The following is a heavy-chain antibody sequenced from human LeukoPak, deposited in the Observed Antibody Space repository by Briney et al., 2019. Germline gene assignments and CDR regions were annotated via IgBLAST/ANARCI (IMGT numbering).Heavy chain of an antibody. CDR1: GYSFTSYW. J-gene: IGHJ3*02. V-gene: IGHV5-51*01. D-gene: IGHD6-13*01. CDR2: IYPGDSDT. Sequence: GESLQISCKGSGYSFTSYWIGWVRQMPGKGLEWMGIIYPGDSDTRYSPSFQDQVTISAGKSISTAYLQWSSLKASDTAMYYCARHRPPYSSSWFVAFDIWGQGTMVTVSS. CDR3: ARHRPPYSSSWFVAFDI.